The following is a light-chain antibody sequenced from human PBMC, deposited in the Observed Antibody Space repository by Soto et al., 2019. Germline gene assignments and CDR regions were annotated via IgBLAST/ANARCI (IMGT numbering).Light chain of an antibody. CDR3: QQYGSSGT. V-gene: IGKV3-20*01. Sequence: NVLTKSPGTLSLSPWERATLSCRASQSVSNNYLAWYQQKPGQAPRLLIYGASNRATGIPDRFSGSGSGTDFTLTISRLEPEDFAVYYCQQYGSSGTFGQGTKVDIK. J-gene: IGKJ1*01. CDR1: QSVSNNY. CDR2: GAS.